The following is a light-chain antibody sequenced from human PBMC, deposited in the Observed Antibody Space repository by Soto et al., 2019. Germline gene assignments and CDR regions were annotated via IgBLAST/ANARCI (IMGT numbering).Light chain of an antibody. CDR1: QSASSN. CDR2: GAS. Sequence: EMVTMHAPATPGVSHGERAALSCRASQSASSNLAWYQQKPGQAPSLLIYGASPRATGIPARFSGSGSWTEFTLTISSLQSEDFAVYYCQQDNKWPWTFGQGTKVDI. CDR3: QQDNKWPWT. J-gene: IGKJ1*01. V-gene: IGKV3-15*01.